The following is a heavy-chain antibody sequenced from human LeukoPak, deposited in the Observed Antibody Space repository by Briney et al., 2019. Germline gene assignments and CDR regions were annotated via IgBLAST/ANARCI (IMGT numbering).Heavy chain of an antibody. CDR3: ARGWDRAHPTGFEFDV. J-gene: IGHJ4*02. CDR2: ISSSGTTI. Sequence: PGGSLRLSCTASGFTFSSYEMNWVRQAPGKGLEWVSFISSSGTTINQPDSVKGRFTISRDNAKNSVHLQMDNLRVEDTAAYYCARGWDRAHPTGFEFDVWGQGALVTVSS. V-gene: IGHV3-48*03. CDR1: GFTFSSYE. D-gene: IGHD1-26*01.